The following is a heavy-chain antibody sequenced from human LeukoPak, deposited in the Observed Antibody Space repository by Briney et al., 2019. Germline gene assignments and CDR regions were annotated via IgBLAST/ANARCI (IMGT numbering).Heavy chain of an antibody. Sequence: GGSLRLSCSGAGFTFRDSAFHWVRQAPGKGLEWVAVISDDGSKRFYADSVKGRFTISRDNSKNTLYLQMNSLRAEDTAVYYCAKDLSPLLDYWGQGTLVTVSS. V-gene: IGHV3-30*04. CDR1: GFTFRDSA. J-gene: IGHJ4*02. D-gene: IGHD2-15*01. CDR2: ISDDGSKR. CDR3: AKDLSPLLDY.